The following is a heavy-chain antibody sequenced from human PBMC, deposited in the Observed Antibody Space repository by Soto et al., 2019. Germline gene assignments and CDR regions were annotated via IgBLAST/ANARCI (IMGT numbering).Heavy chain of an antibody. V-gene: IGHV1-8*01. CDR2: MNPSSGET. Sequence: XSVKVSCKTSGYNFTNFDINWVRQAPGRGLVWMGWMNPSSGETGSAQNFQGRVTMTRDISTRTFFMQLTSLRSEDTAIYYCARLAEYCNGIKCYSNFDFWGRGNQVTVSS. CDR3: ARLAEYCNGIKCYSNFDF. D-gene: IGHD2-15*01. J-gene: IGHJ4*01. CDR1: GYNFTNFD.